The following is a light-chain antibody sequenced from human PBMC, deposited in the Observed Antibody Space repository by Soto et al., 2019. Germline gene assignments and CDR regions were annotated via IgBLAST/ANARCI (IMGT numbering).Light chain of an antibody. J-gene: IGKJ5*01. Sequence: EIVLTQSPGTLSLSPWERATLSCGASQSLSSSYLAWYQQKSGQAPRLIIYGSFSRATGIPDRFSGRWSGTYFPLTISRLEPEDFALYYCQQYGSLITFGQGTRLEIK. CDR1: QSLSSSY. V-gene: IGKV3-20*01. CDR3: QQYGSLIT. CDR2: GSF.